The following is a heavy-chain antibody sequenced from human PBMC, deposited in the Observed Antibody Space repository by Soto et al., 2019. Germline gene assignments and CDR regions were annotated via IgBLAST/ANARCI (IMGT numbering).Heavy chain of an antibody. Sequence: SVKVSCKASGFTFTSSSMQWVQQARGQRLEWIGWIVVGSGNTNYAQKFQERVTITRDMSTSTAYMELSSLRSEDTAVYYCAAGRAVAESWFDPWGQGTLVTVSS. CDR1: GFTFTSSS. J-gene: IGHJ5*02. CDR2: IVVGSGNT. CDR3: AAGRAVAESWFDP. D-gene: IGHD6-19*01. V-gene: IGHV1-58*02.